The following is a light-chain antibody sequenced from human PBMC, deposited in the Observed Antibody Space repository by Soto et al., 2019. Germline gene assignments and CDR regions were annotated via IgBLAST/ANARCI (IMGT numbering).Light chain of an antibody. Sequence: QSVLTQPPSASGSPGQSVTISCTGTSSDVGGYNYVSWYQQHPGKAPKLMIYEVSKRPSGVPDRFSGSKSGNTASLTVSGLQAEDEADYYCSSYAGGNIVVFGGGTKVTVL. CDR1: SSDVGGYNY. V-gene: IGLV2-8*01. J-gene: IGLJ2*01. CDR2: EVS. CDR3: SSYAGGNIVV.